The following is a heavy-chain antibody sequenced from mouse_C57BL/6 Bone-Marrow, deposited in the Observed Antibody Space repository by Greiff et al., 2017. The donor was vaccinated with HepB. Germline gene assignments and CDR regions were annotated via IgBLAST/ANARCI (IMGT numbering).Heavy chain of an antibody. V-gene: IGHV1-69*01. Sequence: QVQLQQSGAELVMPGASVKLSCKASGYTFTSYWMHWVKQRPGQGLEWIGEIDPSDSYTNYNQKFKGKSTLTVDKSSSTAYMQLSSLTSEDSAVYYCLMVTDYYAMDYWGQGTSVTVSS. D-gene: IGHD2-2*01. CDR2: IDPSDSYT. CDR1: GYTFTSYW. J-gene: IGHJ4*01. CDR3: LMVTDYYAMDY.